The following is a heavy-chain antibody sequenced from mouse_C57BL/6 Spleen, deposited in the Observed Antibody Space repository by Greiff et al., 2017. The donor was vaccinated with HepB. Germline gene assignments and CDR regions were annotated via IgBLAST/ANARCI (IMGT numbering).Heavy chain of an antibody. Sequence: VQLQQPGAELVMPGASVKLSCKASGYTFTSYWMHWVKQRPGQGLEWIGEIDPSDSYTNYNQKFKGKSTLTVDKSSSTAYMQLSSLTSEDSAVYYCARRDVNWYFDVWGTGTTVTVSS. CDR1: GYTFTSYW. CDR3: ARRDVNWYFDV. D-gene: IGHD3-3*01. V-gene: IGHV1-69*01. J-gene: IGHJ1*03. CDR2: IDPSDSYT.